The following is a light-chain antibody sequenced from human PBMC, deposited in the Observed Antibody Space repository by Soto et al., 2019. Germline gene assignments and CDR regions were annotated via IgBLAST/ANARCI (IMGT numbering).Light chain of an antibody. CDR2: EVS. Sequence: QSVLTQRASVSGSPGQSITISCSGTSSDVGGYNYVSWYQLHPGKAPKLMIHEVSERPSGVSNRFSGSKSGNTASLTISGLQAEDEADYYCASYVTGNTYVFGSGTKVTVL. CDR3: ASYVTGNTYV. J-gene: IGLJ1*01. V-gene: IGLV2-14*01. CDR1: SSDVGGYNY.